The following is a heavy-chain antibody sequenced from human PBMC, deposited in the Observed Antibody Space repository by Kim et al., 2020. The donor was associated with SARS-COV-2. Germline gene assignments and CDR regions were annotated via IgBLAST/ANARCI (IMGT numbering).Heavy chain of an antibody. CDR2: INHSGST. CDR1: GGSFSGYY. V-gene: IGHV4-34*01. J-gene: IGHJ6*02. D-gene: IGHD3-10*01. Sequence: SETLSLTCAVYGGSFSGYYWSWIRQPPGKGLEWIGEINHSGSTNYNPSLKSRVTISVDTSKNQFSLKLSSVTAAYTAVYYCARGHYYGSGSYLVAYYYYCMDVWGQGTTVTVSS. CDR3: ARGHYYGSGSYLVAYYYYCMDV.